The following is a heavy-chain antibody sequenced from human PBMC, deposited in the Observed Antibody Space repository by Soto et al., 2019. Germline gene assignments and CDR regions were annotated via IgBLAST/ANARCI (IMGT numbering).Heavy chain of an antibody. CDR3: ARILEQAGTTWALGY. J-gene: IGHJ4*02. Sequence: QVTLKESGPVLVKPTETLALTCTVSGFSLSNARMGVSWIRQPPGKALEWLAHIFSNDEKSYSTSLKSRLTISKDTSKSQVVLTMTNMDPVDTATYYCARILEQAGTTWALGYWGQGTLVTVSS. CDR1: GFSLSNARMG. V-gene: IGHV2-26*01. CDR2: IFSNDEK. D-gene: IGHD1-1*01.